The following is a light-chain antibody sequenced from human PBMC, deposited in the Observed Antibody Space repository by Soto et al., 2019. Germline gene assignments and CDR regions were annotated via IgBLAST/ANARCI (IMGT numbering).Light chain of an antibody. CDR3: QQLRLYPST. V-gene: IGKV1-5*01. J-gene: IGKJ4*01. Sequence: VQMTHSPSALSASIVYRVTITFLASQSISIWLAWYQQKPGEAPKLLIYAASTLYGGVPSRFSGSGSGTDFALTITSLQAEDFATYYCQQLRLYPSTFGGGTKV. CDR1: QSISIW. CDR2: AAS.